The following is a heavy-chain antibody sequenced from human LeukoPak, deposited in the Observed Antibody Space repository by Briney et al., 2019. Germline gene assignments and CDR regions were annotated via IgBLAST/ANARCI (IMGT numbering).Heavy chain of an antibody. J-gene: IGHJ4*02. CDR2: INHSGST. CDR1: GFTFSDYY. CDR3: AREGPESAGNY. V-gene: IGHV4-34*01. Sequence: GSLRLSCAASGFTFSDYYWSWIRQPPGKGLEWIGEINHSGSTNYNPSLKSRVTISGDTSKNQFSLKLSSVTAADTAVYFCAREGPESAGNYWGQGTLVTVSS. D-gene: IGHD1-1*01.